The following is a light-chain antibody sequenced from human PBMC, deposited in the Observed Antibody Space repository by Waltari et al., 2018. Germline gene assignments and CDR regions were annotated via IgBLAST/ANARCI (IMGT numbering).Light chain of an antibody. CDR3: QQYGSSPYT. CDR2: GAS. Sequence: ESVLTQSPVTLSLSPGERVTLSCRASQTIKSGHFAWYQQKAGQAPRLLIYGASSRATGIPDRFSGGGSGTDFTLTINRLQPEDFAVDHCQQYGSSPYTFGQGTKLAIK. CDR1: QTIKSGH. V-gene: IGKV3-20*01. J-gene: IGKJ2*01.